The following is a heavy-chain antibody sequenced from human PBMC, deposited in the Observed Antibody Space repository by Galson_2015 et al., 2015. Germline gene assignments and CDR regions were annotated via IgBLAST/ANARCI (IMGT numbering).Heavy chain of an antibody. CDR1: GFTFSQAW. Sequence: PGLSCAASGFTFSQAWLSWVRQAPGRGLEWVGRVKSKTDGGTTDYAAPVKGRFTISRDDSKNTLYLQMNSLKTEDTAVYYCTTDVPYGSGSYYNVWFDPWGQGTLVTVSS. D-gene: IGHD3-10*01. J-gene: IGHJ5*02. CDR3: TTDVPYGSGSYYNVWFDP. V-gene: IGHV3-15*01. CDR2: VKSKTDGGTT.